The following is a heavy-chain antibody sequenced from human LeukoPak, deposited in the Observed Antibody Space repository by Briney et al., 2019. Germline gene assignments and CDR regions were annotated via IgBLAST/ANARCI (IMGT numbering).Heavy chain of an antibody. D-gene: IGHD3-10*01. CDR2: IYYSGSA. CDR3: ARTSRHFYGSGTNLTPWPAGMDV. V-gene: IGHV4-59*01. CDR1: GGSISSYY. Sequence: SETLSLTCTVSGGSISSYYWSWIRQPPGKGLEWIGYIYYSGSANYNPSLKSRVTISVDMSKSQFSLNLDSATAADTAVYYCARTSRHFYGSGTNLTPWPAGMDVWGQGTTVTVSS. J-gene: IGHJ6*02.